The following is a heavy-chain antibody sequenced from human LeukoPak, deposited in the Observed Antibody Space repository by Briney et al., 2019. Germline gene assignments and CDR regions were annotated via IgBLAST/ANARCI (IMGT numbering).Heavy chain of an antibody. V-gene: IGHV3-7*01. CDR2: IKQDGSEK. CDR3: AREGLRFLEWLSPDRYYGMDV. D-gene: IGHD3-3*01. J-gene: IGHJ6*02. CDR1: GFTFSSYW. Sequence: GGSLRLSCAASGFTFSSYWMSWVRQAPGKGLEWVANIKQDGSEKYYVDSVKGRFTISRGNAKNSLYLQMNSLRAEDTAVYYCAREGLRFLEWLSPDRYYGMDVWGQGTTVTVSS.